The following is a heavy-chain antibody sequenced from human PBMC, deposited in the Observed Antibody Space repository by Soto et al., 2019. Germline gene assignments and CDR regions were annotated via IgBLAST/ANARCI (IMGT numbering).Heavy chain of an antibody. CDR3: ATSAGSDVYDNWFDT. Sequence: EVQLLESGGGLVQPGGSLRLSCAASGFTFSRYAMNWARQAPGRGLEWVSAITGSGGSRYYADSVKGRFSISRDNSKNPLYLQMNSLRAADTAIYYCATSAGSDVYDNWFDTWGQGTLVTVSS. CDR2: ITGSGGSR. J-gene: IGHJ5*02. V-gene: IGHV3-23*01. CDR1: GFTFSRYA. D-gene: IGHD2-8*01.